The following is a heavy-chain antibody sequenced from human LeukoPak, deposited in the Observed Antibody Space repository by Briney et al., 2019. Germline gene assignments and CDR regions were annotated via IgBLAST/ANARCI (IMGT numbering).Heavy chain of an antibody. CDR3: ASFPDFDY. Sequence: TGGSLRLSCAASGFTFSNAWMSWVRQAPGKELEWVAVISYDGSNKYYADSVKGRFTISRDNSKNTLYLQMNSLRAEDTAVYYCASFPDFDYWGQGTLVTVSS. CDR2: ISYDGSNK. V-gene: IGHV3-30-3*01. J-gene: IGHJ4*02. CDR1: GFTFSNAW. D-gene: IGHD2/OR15-2a*01.